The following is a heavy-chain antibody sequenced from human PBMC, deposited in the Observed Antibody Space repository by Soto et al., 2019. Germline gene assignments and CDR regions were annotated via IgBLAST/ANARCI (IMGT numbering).Heavy chain of an antibody. CDR1: GDSISSYY. V-gene: IGHV4-59*08. D-gene: IGHD3-22*01. CDR3: ARLGGFYQSLDS. CDR2: IYYTGTT. Sequence: SETLSLTCTFSGDSISSYYWSWIRQPPGKGLEWIGYIYYTGTTTYNPSIKSRVTISVDSSKNQFSLNLTSVSAADTAVYYCARLGGFYQSLDSWGQGTLVTVSS. J-gene: IGHJ5*01.